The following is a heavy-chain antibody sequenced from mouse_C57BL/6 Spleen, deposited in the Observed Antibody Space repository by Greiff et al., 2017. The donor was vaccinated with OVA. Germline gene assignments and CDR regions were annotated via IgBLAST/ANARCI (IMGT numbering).Heavy chain of an antibody. CDR3: ARDGSSYRYFDV. CDR2: IYPGDGDT. J-gene: IGHJ1*03. D-gene: IGHD1-1*01. CDR1: GYAFSSSW. Sequence: QVTLKVSGPELVKPGASVKISCKASGYAFSSSWMNWVKQRPGKGLEWIGRIYPGDGDTNYNGKFKGKATLTADKSSSTAYMQLSSLTSEDSAVYFCARDGSSYRYFDVWGTGTTVTVSS. V-gene: IGHV1-82*01.